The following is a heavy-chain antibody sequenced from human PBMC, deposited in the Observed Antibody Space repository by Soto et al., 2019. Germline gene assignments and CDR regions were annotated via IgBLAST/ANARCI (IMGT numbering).Heavy chain of an antibody. CDR2: IYYSGST. V-gene: IGHV4-31*03. D-gene: IGHD2-8*01. CDR3: ARASIVLMVYAN. CDR1: GGSISSGGYY. Sequence: QVQLQESGPGLVKPSQTLSLTCTVSGGSISSGGYYWSWIRQHPGKGLEWIGYIYYSGSTYYNPSLKSRVPISVATSKHQFSLELSSVTAADPAVYYCARASIVLMVYANWGQGTLVTVSS. J-gene: IGHJ4*02.